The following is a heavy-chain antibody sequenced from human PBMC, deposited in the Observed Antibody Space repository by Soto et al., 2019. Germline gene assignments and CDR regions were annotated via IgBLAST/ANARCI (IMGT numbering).Heavy chain of an antibody. CDR3: GRRLCSGGPCPGIGFGH. CDR1: GFTFSTKD. V-gene: IGHV3-13*01. J-gene: IGHJ4*02. CDR2: SGRVGET. D-gene: IGHD2-15*01. Sequence: GSLTLACAVAGFTFSTKDMHCDRQGPRKGLEWDSGSGRVGETYYAGCVKARFTGSREYAKHSLSLQMNNLRAGDTAVNYCGRRLCSGGPCPGIGFGHWGEALLVTVSS.